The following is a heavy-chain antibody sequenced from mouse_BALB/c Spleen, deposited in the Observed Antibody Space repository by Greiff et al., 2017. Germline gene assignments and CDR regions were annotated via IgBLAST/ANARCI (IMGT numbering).Heavy chain of an antibody. Sequence: EVKLMESGGGLVQPGGSRKLSCAASGFTFSSFGMHWVRQAPEKGLEWVAYISSGSSTIYYADTVKGRFTISRDNPKNTLFLQMTSLRSEDTAMYYCARSYGNYGVDYWGQGTTLTVSS. CDR3: ARSYGNYGVDY. D-gene: IGHD2-10*02. J-gene: IGHJ2*01. CDR1: GFTFSSFG. V-gene: IGHV5-17*02. CDR2: ISSGSSTI.